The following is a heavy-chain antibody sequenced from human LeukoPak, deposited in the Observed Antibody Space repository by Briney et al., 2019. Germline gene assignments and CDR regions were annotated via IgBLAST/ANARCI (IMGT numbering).Heavy chain of an antibody. D-gene: IGHD1-1*01. CDR1: GYTFTTYW. J-gene: IGHJ3*02. Sequence: GGSLKISCKGSGYTFTTYWIGWVRRMPGKGLEWMGIVYPGDSDSRYSPSFQGQVTFSADKSTSTAYLQWSSLKASDTAMYYCARQGTGDSFDIWGQGTMVTVYS. CDR3: ARQGTGDSFDI. V-gene: IGHV5-51*01. CDR2: VYPGDSDS.